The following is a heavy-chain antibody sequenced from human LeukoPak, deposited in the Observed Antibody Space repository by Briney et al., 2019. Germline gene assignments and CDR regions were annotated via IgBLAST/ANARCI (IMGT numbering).Heavy chain of an antibody. V-gene: IGHV3-21*01. D-gene: IGHD3-9*01. CDR1: GFTFSSYS. CDR3: ARGPLGGKRAGYAQYYFDY. J-gene: IGHJ4*02. CDR2: ISSSSSYI. Sequence: GGSLRLSCAASGFTFSSYSMNWVRQAPGKGLEWVSSISSSSSYIYYADSVKGLFTISRDNANNLMYLQMNSLRAEDTAVYYCARGPLGGKRAGYAQYYFDYWGQGTLVTVSS.